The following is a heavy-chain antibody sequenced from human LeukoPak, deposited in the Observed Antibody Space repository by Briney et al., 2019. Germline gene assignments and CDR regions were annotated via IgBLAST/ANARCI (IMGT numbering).Heavy chain of an antibody. Sequence: GASVKVSCKASGYTFTGYYMHWVRQAPGQGLEWMGWINPNSGGTNYAQKFQGRVTMTRDTSISTAYMELSRLRSDDTAVYYCARDRGYCSSTSCYYDAFDTWGQGTMVTVSS. J-gene: IGHJ3*02. CDR1: GYTFTGYY. V-gene: IGHV1-2*02. D-gene: IGHD2-2*01. CDR3: ARDRGYCSSTSCYYDAFDT. CDR2: INPNSGGT.